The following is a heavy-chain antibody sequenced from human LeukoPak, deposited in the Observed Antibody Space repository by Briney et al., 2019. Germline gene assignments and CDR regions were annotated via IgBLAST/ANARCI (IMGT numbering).Heavy chain of an antibody. CDR3: ATDQMYYYGSRSYSPFNH. CDR2: IYSGGRT. Sequence: PGGSLRLSCAASGFTVSSNYMSWVRRAPGKGLEWVSVIYSGGRTYYADSVKGRFTISRDNSKNTLYLQMNSLRAEDTAVYYCATDQMYYYGSRSYSPFNHWGQGTLVTVSS. V-gene: IGHV3-66*01. D-gene: IGHD3-10*01. J-gene: IGHJ4*02. CDR1: GFTVSSNY.